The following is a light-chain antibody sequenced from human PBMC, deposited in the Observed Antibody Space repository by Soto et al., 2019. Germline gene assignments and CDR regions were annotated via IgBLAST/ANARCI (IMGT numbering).Light chain of an antibody. Sequence: IVLTHSTDTQSLSPGKRAILSCRASQNISNYLIWYQQKPGQAPRLLIYDVSNRATGIPARFSGSGSGIHFTLIITSLQPEDFAVYYCQRRSNWPRTFGQGTKVDI. V-gene: IGKV3-11*01. CDR2: DVS. J-gene: IGKJ1*01. CDR1: QNISNY. CDR3: QRRSNWPRT.